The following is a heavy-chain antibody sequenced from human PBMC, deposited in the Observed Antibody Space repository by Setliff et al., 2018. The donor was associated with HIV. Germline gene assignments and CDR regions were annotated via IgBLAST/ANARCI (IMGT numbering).Heavy chain of an antibody. J-gene: IGHJ4*02. V-gene: IGHV4-4*09. CDR2: IHASGKA. D-gene: IGHD2-21*02. Sequence: PSETLSLTCTVSGDTDFYWSWIRQSPGKGLEWIGYIHASGKANYNPSLKSRVTISLDTSEMQFSLRLTSVTAADTAVYYCATLDPSGGNFLAYWGQGTLVTVSS. CDR3: ATLDPSGGNFLAY. CDR1: GDTDFY.